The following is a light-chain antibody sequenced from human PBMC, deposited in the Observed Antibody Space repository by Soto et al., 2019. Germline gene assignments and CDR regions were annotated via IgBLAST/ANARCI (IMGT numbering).Light chain of an antibody. CDR2: AAS. J-gene: IGKJ4*01. CDR3: QKYNSAPLP. Sequence: DIQVTQSPSSLSASLGDRVTITCRANQAIGVYLAWFQQQPGKVPKLLIYAASALQSGVPSRFSGSGSGADFTLPISSLQPEDSGTYSCQKYNSAPLPFGGGTKVEI. V-gene: IGKV1-27*01. CDR1: QAIGVY.